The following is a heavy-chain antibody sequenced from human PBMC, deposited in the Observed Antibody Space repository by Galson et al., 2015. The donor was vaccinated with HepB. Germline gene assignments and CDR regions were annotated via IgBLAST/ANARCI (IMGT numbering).Heavy chain of an antibody. D-gene: IGHD3-16*01. J-gene: IGHJ6*02. Sequence: SLRLSCAASGFTFSSYGMHWVRQAPGKGLEWVAVIWYDGSNKYYADSVKGRFTISRDNSKNTLYLQMNSLRAEDTAVYYCARAAFGYYGMDVWGQGTTVTVSS. CDR1: GFTFSSYG. CDR2: IWYDGSNK. V-gene: IGHV3-33*01. CDR3: ARAAFGYYGMDV.